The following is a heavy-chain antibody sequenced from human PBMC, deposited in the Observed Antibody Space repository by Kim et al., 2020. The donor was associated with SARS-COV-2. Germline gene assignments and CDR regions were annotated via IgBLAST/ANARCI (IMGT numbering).Heavy chain of an antibody. CDR1: GYTFTSYG. J-gene: IGHJ4*02. D-gene: IGHD3-10*01. V-gene: IGHV1-18*01. CDR3: ARGRGITMVRGVFEFDY. Sequence: ASVKVSCKASGYTFTSYGISWVRQAPGQGLEWMGWISAYNGNTNYAQKLQGRVTMTTDTSTSTAYMELRSLRSDDTAVYYCARGRGITMVRGVFEFDYWGQGTLVTVSS. CDR2: ISAYNGNT.